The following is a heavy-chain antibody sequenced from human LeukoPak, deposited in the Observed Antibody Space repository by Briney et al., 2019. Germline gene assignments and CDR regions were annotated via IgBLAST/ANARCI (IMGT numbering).Heavy chain of an antibody. CDR2: AGTATDT. Sequence: PGGSLRLSCAASGFTFSNFAMSWFRQAPGRGLEWVSAAGTATDTSYADSVKGRFTISRDNSKNTLYLQMNSLRAEDTAVYYCTKQSVSTYGSGWLWYFDFRGRGTLVTVSS. D-gene: IGHD6-25*01. J-gene: IGHJ2*01. CDR3: TKQSVSTYGSGWLWYFDF. V-gene: IGHV3-23*01. CDR1: GFTFSNFA.